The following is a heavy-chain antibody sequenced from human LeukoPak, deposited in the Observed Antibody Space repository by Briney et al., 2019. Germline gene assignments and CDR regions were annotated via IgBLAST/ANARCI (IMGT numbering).Heavy chain of an antibody. CDR2: IRYDGSNE. V-gene: IGHV3-30*02. CDR3: ARDLGIFGDFDY. D-gene: IGHD3-3*01. Sequence: GGSLRLSCTTSGFSFSNFGMHWVRQAPDKGLEWLAFIRYDGSNEYSADSVKGRFTISSDNSRNTLFLQMDSLRSEDTAVYYCARDLGIFGDFDYWGQGTLVIVSS. J-gene: IGHJ4*02. CDR1: GFSFSNFG.